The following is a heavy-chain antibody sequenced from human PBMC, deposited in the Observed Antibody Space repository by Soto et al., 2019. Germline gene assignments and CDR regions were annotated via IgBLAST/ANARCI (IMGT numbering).Heavy chain of an antibody. J-gene: IGHJ3*01. CDR2: MTPSGSSS. Sequence: PGGTLRLSCAASGFTFSDHYMSWIRQAPGKGLEWISYMTPSGSSSSYADSVKGRFTISRDNGKNSLYLQMNSLRGDDTAVYYCGRELSGIYFAFDLWGQGTMVTVSS. D-gene: IGHD1-26*01. CDR3: GRELSGIYFAFDL. CDR1: GFTFSDHY. V-gene: IGHV3-11*01.